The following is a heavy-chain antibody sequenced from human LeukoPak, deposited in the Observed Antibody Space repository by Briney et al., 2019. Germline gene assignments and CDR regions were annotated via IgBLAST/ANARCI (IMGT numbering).Heavy chain of an antibody. CDR1: GGSISSYY. Sequence: PSETLSLTCTVSGGSISSYYWSWIRQPAGKGLEWIGRIYTSGSTNYNPSLKSRVTMSVDTSKNQFSLKLSSVTAADTAVYYCASGKEGDCGGECYSQLFDSWGQGTLVTVSS. J-gene: IGHJ5*01. CDR3: ASGKEGDCGGECYSQLFDS. V-gene: IGHV4-4*07. CDR2: IYTSGST. D-gene: IGHD2-21*01.